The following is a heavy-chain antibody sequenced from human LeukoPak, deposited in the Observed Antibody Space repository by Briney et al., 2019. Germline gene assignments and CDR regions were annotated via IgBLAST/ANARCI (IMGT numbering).Heavy chain of an antibody. V-gene: IGHV6-1*01. Sequence: SQTLSLTCAISGASVSSNSAAWNWIRQSPSRGLEWLGRTYYRSKWYNDYAVSVKSRITINPDTSKNQFSLQLNSVTPEDTAVYYCARGSREAVADLGGNWFDPWGQGTLVTVSS. CDR1: GASVSSNSAA. CDR2: TYYRSKWYN. D-gene: IGHD6-19*01. J-gene: IGHJ5*02. CDR3: ARGSREAVADLGGNWFDP.